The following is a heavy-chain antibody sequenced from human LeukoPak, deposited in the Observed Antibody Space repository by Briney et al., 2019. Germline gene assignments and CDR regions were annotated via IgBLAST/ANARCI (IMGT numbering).Heavy chain of an antibody. Sequence: PSETLSLTCSVSGGSMSDSYWYWIRHSAATGMEWIGRIHAIGSTNYNPFPESRVIMSLDMSKRQFSLTLSAVTAADTATYYCARILDRDVWGQGTLVTVSP. J-gene: IGHJ3*01. CDR2: IHAIGST. D-gene: IGHD3-22*01. V-gene: IGHV4-4*07. CDR1: GGSMSDSY. CDR3: ARILDRDV.